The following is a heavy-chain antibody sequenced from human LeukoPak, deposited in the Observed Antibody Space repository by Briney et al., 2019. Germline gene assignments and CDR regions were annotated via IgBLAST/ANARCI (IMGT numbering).Heavy chain of an antibody. J-gene: IGHJ2*01. Sequence: PGGSLRPSCAASEFTVSSNYMSWVRQAPGKGLEWVSVIYSGGSTYYADSVKGRFTISRDNSKNTLYLQMNSLRAEDTAVHYCAREGTIAARPLWYFDLWGRGTLVTVSS. V-gene: IGHV3-53*01. D-gene: IGHD6-6*01. CDR1: EFTVSSNY. CDR2: IYSGGST. CDR3: AREGTIAARPLWYFDL.